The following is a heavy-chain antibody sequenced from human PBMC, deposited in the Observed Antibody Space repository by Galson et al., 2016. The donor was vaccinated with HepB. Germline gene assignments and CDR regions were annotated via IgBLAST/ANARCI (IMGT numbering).Heavy chain of an antibody. Sequence: SLRLSCAASGFTFSGYGMHWVRQAPGKGLGWVAVMSYDGSHTYHAESVKGRFTISRDNSKNTLYLQMNNLRAEDTAVYYCAKESAIHCGGDCAAFDMWGQGTMVSVSS. D-gene: IGHD2-21*02. CDR2: MSYDGSHT. V-gene: IGHV3-30*18. CDR3: AKESAIHCGGDCAAFDM. CDR1: GFTFSGYG. J-gene: IGHJ3*02.